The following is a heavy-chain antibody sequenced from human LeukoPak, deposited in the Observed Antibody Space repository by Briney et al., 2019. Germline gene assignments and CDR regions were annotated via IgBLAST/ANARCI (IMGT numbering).Heavy chain of an antibody. CDR3: AREASGSGYDLNFDY. J-gene: IGHJ4*02. CDR2: IYYSGST. V-gene: IGHV4-59*01. D-gene: IGHD5-12*01. CDR1: GGSISSYY. Sequence: PSETLSLTCTVSGGSISSYYWSWIRQPPGKGLEWIGYIYYSGSTNYNPSLKSRVTISVDTSKNQFSLKLSSVTAADTAVYYCAREASGSGYDLNFDYWGQGTLVTVSS.